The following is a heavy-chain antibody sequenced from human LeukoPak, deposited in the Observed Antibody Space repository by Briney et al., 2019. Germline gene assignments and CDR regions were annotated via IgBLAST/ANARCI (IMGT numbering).Heavy chain of an antibody. CDR1: GFTFSSYW. CDR3: ARVLSDASDI. CDR2: IRSSSTYI. J-gene: IGHJ3*02. D-gene: IGHD3-10*01. Sequence: PGGSLRLSCAASGFTFSSYWMYWVRQAPGTGLEWVSSIRSSSTYIYYADSVKGRFTISRDNAKNSLYLQMSSLRAEDTAVYYCARVLSDASDIWGQGTMVTVSS. V-gene: IGHV3-21*01.